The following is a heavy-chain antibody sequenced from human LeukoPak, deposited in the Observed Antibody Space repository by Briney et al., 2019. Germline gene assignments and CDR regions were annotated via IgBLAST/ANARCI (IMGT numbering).Heavy chain of an antibody. CDR2: INPNSGGT. CDR3: ARGNYAVQDWFDP. CDR1: GYTFTNYY. J-gene: IGHJ5*02. Sequence: ASVKVSCKASGYTFTNYYIHWVRQAPGQGLEWMGWINPNSGGTNYAQKFQGKVTMTRDTSISTAYMELSRLRSDDTAVYYCARGNYAVQDWFDPWGQGTLVTVSS. D-gene: IGHD1-7*01. V-gene: IGHV1-2*02.